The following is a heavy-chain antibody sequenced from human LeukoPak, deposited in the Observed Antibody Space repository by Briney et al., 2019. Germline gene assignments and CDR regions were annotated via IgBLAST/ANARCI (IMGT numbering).Heavy chain of an antibody. V-gene: IGHV3-66*01. J-gene: IGHJ4*02. CDR3: ARDSANYHFAF. D-gene: IGHD4/OR15-4a*01. CDR2: IYGGGAT. Sequence: GGSLRLSCEASGFTVYNNFVSWIRQAPGRGLEWVSVIYGGGATYYADSVKGRFTISRGTSKNIVSLQMNDLSADDTAMYYCARDSANYHFAFWGQGTLVTVSS. CDR1: GFTVYNNF.